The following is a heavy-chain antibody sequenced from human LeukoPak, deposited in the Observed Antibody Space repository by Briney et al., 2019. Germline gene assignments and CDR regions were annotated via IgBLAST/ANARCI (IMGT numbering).Heavy chain of an antibody. J-gene: IGHJ4*02. CDR3: ARALYYDSNSNPDY. D-gene: IGHD3-22*01. Sequence: GGSLRLSCAASGFTFSSYSMNWVRQAPGKGLEWVSYISSSSSTIYYADSVKGRFTISRDNAKNSLYLQMNSLRAEDTAVYYCARALYYDSNSNPDYWGQGTLVTVSS. V-gene: IGHV3-48*01. CDR2: ISSSSSTI. CDR1: GFTFSSYS.